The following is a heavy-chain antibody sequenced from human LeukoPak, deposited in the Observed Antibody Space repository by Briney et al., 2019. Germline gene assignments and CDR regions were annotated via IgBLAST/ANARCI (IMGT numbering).Heavy chain of an antibody. D-gene: IGHD3-22*01. CDR2: IVVGSGNT. J-gene: IGHJ4*02. V-gene: IGHV1-58*02. CDR3: AAWPRWYPTRSGYYSLRKSGER. Sequence: SVKVSCKASGFTFTSSAMQWVRQARGQRLEWIGWIVVGSGNTNYAQKFQERVTITRDMSTSTAYMELSSLRSEDTAVYYCAAWPRWYPTRSGYYSLRKSGERWGQGTLVTVSS. CDR1: GFTFTSSA.